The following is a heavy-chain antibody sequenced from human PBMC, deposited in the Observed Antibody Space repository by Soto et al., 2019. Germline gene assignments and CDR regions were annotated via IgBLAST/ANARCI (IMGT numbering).Heavy chain of an antibody. CDR3: AKDKVQGSGSLYSIGYFYY. Sequence: GGSLRLSCAASGFTFDDYAMHWVRQAPGKGLEWVSGISWNSGSIGYADSVKGRFTISRDNAKNSLYLQMNSLRAEDTALYYCAKDKVQGSGSLYSIGYFYYWGQGTLVTVSS. V-gene: IGHV3-9*01. CDR2: ISWNSGSI. D-gene: IGHD3-10*01. J-gene: IGHJ4*02. CDR1: GFTFDDYA.